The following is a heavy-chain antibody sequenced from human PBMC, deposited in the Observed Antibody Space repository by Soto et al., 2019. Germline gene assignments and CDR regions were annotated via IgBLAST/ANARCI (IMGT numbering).Heavy chain of an antibody. CDR3: ARDDHSSSSDYYYYYGMDV. D-gene: IGHD6-13*01. V-gene: IGHV3-48*02. CDR2: ISSSSSTI. Sequence: EVQLVESGGGLVQPGGSLRLSCAASGFTFSSYSMNWVRQAPGKGLEWVSYISSSSSTIYYADSVKGRFTISRDNAKNSLYLQMNSLRDEDTAVYYCARDDHSSSSDYYYYYGMDVWGQGTTVTVSS. CDR1: GFTFSSYS. J-gene: IGHJ6*02.